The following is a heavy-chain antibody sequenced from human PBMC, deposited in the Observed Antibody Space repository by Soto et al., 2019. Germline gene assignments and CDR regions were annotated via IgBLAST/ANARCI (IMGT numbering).Heavy chain of an antibody. CDR3: VSLVSTIN. J-gene: IGHJ4*02. CDR1: GFKFSIFW. D-gene: IGHD2-2*01. Sequence: EVHLVESGGGLVQPGGSLRLSCAASGFKFSIFWMTWVRQAPGKGLEWVATIKEDGTRQHYADSVEGRFTISRDNAKNSMYLQMNNLRSEDTARCYCVSLVSTINWGQGTLVTVSS. CDR2: IKEDGTRQ. V-gene: IGHV3-7*03.